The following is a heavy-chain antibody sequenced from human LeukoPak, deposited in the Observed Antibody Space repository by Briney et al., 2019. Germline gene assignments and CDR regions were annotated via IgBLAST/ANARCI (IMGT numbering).Heavy chain of an antibody. CDR1: GFTFSSYA. V-gene: IGHV3-30*14. D-gene: IGHD7-27*01. J-gene: IGHJ3*02. CDR2: ISYDGSNK. Sequence: PGGSLRLSCAASGFTFSSYAMHWVRQAPGKGLEWVAVISYDGSNKYYADSVKGRFTISRDNSKNTLYLQMQSLRAEDTAVYYCARDLGLFAFDIWGQGTMVTVSS. CDR3: ARDLGLFAFDI.